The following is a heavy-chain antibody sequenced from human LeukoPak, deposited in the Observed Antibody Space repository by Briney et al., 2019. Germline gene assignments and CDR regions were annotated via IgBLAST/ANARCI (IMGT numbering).Heavy chain of an antibody. Sequence: SETLSLTCAVSGGSFSIYSWIWIRQPAGKGLEWIGRIYTSGSTNYNPSLKSRVTISADKSKNQFSLKLSSVTAADTAVYYCARDGMANGFGYWGQGTLVTVSS. J-gene: IGHJ4*02. CDR3: ARDGMANGFGY. CDR1: GGSFSIYS. D-gene: IGHD5-24*01. CDR2: IYTSGST. V-gene: IGHV4-4*07.